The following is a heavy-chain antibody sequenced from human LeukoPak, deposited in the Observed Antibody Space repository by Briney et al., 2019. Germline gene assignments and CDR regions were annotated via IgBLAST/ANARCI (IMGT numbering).Heavy chain of an antibody. CDR1: GYTLTELS. Sequence: GASVKVSCKVSGYTLTELSMHWVRQAPGKGLEWMGGFDPEDGETIYAQKFQGRVTITADESTSTAYMELSSLRSEDTAVYYCASTASEAFAFDIWGQGTMVTVSS. V-gene: IGHV1-24*01. CDR2: FDPEDGET. CDR3: ASTASEAFAFDI. J-gene: IGHJ3*02. D-gene: IGHD2-2*01.